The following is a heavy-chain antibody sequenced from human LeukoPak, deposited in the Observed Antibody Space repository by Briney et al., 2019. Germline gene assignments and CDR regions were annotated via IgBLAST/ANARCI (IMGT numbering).Heavy chain of an antibody. J-gene: IGHJ5*02. V-gene: IGHV1-69*05. CDR3: ARDGVTRVRGATTYNWFDP. Sequence: ASVKVSCKVSGGTFSSYAISWVRQAPGQGLEWMGGIIPIFGTANYAQKFQGRVTITTDESTRTAYMEQSSLRSEDTAVYYCARDGVTRVRGATTYNWFDPWGQGTLVTVSS. D-gene: IGHD3-10*01. CDR1: GGTFSSYA. CDR2: IIPIFGTA.